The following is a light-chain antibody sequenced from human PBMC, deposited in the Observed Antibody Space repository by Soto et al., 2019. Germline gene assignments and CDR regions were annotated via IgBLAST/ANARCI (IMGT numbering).Light chain of an antibody. J-gene: IGLJ2*01. V-gene: IGLV3-1*01. Sequence: SYELTQPPSVSVSPGQTASISCSGDELGNKYVCWYQQRPGQSPVLVIYQDSKRPSGIPERFSGSNSGNTATLTISGTQAMDEADYYCQVWDSNSVHVVFGGGTKLTVL. CDR1: ELGNKY. CDR3: QVWDSNSVHVV. CDR2: QDS.